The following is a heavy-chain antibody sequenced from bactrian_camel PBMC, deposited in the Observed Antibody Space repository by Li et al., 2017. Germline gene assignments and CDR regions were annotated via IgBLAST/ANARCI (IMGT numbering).Heavy chain of an antibody. CDR2: LASDGSS. CDR3: AADRRRHGPPSLRPGDYSV. Sequence: QLVESGGGSVQAGGSLRLSCAFDAYTPANVRMAWFRQDPGKEREGVASLASDGSSIYANSLKGRFSISKDNARNWLDLQMDSLEPGDTARYYCAADRRRHGPPSLRPGDYSVWGQGTQVTVS. D-gene: IGHD2*01. J-gene: IGHJ4*01. V-gene: IGHV3S53*01. CDR1: AYTPANVR.